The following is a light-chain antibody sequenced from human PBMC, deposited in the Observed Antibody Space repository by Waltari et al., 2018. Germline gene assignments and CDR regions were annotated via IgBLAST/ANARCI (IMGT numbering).Light chain of an antibody. J-gene: IGLJ3*02. CDR3: SSYTSSNTWV. CDR1: NSDVGGYNY. CDR2: DVS. Sequence: QSALTQPASVSGSPGQSITISCTGTNSDVGGYNYVSWYQQHPGKAPKLMIYDVSERPSGVSNHFSGSKSGNTASLTISGLQAEDEADYYCSSYTSSNTWVFGGGTKLTVL. V-gene: IGLV2-14*01.